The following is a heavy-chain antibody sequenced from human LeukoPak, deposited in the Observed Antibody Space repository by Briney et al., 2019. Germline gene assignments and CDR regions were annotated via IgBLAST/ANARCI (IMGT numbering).Heavy chain of an antibody. V-gene: IGHV3-7*01. CDR1: GFTFSSYW. CDR3: ARAGLRYFDWLLRTYYYYGMDV. D-gene: IGHD3-9*01. CDR2: IKQDGSEK. Sequence: GGPLRLSCAASGFTFSSYWMSWVRQAPGKGLEWVANIKQDGSEKYYVDSVKGRFTISRDNAKNSLYLQMNSLRAEDTAVYYCARAGLRYFDWLLRTYYYYGMDVWGQGTTVTVSS. J-gene: IGHJ6*02.